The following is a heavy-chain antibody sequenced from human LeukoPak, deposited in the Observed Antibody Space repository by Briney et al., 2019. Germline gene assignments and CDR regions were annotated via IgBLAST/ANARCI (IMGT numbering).Heavy chain of an antibody. Sequence: SETLSLTCTVSGGSISSYYSSWIRQPAGKGLEWIGRIYISGSTNYNPSLKSRVTMSVDTSKNQFSLKLSSVTAADTAVYYCARTPYNWNDGVGAFDIWGQGTMVTVSS. J-gene: IGHJ3*02. CDR3: ARTPYNWNDGVGAFDI. CDR1: GGSISSYY. V-gene: IGHV4-4*07. CDR2: IYISGST. D-gene: IGHD1-1*01.